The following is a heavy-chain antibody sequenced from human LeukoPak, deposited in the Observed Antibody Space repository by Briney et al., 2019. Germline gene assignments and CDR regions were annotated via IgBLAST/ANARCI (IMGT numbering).Heavy chain of an antibody. CDR3: ARPYSGWLVQSEAFDI. Sequence: PSETVSLTCTVSGGSISSGSYYWSWIRQPAGKGLEWIGRIYTSGSTNYNPSLKSRVTISVDTSKNQFSLKLSSVTAADTAVYYCARPYSGWLVQSEAFDIWGQGTMVTVSS. J-gene: IGHJ3*02. V-gene: IGHV4-61*02. D-gene: IGHD6-19*01. CDR2: IYTSGST. CDR1: GGSISSGSYY.